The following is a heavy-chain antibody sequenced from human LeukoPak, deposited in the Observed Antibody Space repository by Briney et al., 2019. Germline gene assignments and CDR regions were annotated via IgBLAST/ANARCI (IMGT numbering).Heavy chain of an antibody. Sequence: ASVKVSCKASGGTFSSYAISWVRQAPGQGLEWMGGIIPIFGTANYAQKFQGRVTITTDESTSTAYMELSSLRSEDTAVYYCARDRSGSYYRLDYWGQGTLVTVSS. J-gene: IGHJ4*02. CDR2: IIPIFGTA. CDR1: GGTFSSYA. CDR3: ARDRSGSYYRLDY. V-gene: IGHV1-69*05. D-gene: IGHD1-26*01.